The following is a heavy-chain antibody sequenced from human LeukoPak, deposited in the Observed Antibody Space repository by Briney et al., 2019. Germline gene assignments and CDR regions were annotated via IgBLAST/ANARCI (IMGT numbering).Heavy chain of an antibody. CDR3: AREGWRGVSVWSGYFDY. V-gene: IGHV4-59*12. Sequence: PSETLSLTCTVSGGSISSYYWSWIRQPPGKGLEWIGYIYYSGSTNYNPSLKSRVTMSVDTSKNQFSLKLSSVTAADTAVYYCAREGWRGVSVWSGYFDYWGQGTLVTVSS. CDR1: GGSISSYY. CDR2: IYYSGST. D-gene: IGHD3-3*01. J-gene: IGHJ4*02.